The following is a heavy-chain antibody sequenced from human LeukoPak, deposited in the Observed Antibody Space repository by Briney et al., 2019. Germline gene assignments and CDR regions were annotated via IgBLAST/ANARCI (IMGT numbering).Heavy chain of an antibody. J-gene: IGHJ4*02. V-gene: IGHV3-43*02. D-gene: IGHD3-22*01. Sequence: GGSLRLSCAASGFTFDDYAMHWVRQAPGKGLEWFSLISGDGGSTYYADSVKGRFTISRDNSKNSLYLQMNSLRTEDTALYYCAKDIGDSSGYSSSFDYWGQGTLVTVSS. CDR3: AKDIGDSSGYSSSFDY. CDR1: GFTFDDYA. CDR2: ISGDGGST.